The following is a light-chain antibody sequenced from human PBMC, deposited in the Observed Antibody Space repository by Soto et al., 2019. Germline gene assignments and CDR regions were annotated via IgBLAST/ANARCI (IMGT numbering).Light chain of an antibody. Sequence: EIVMTQSPATLSVSPGERATLSCRASQSVSSNLAWYQQKPGQAPRLLIYGASTRATGIPARFSGSGSGTEFTLTISSRQSDDFAVYYCQHYNNWPPWTFGQGTKVEI. CDR2: GAS. J-gene: IGKJ1*01. CDR3: QHYNNWPPWT. V-gene: IGKV3-15*01. CDR1: QSVSSN.